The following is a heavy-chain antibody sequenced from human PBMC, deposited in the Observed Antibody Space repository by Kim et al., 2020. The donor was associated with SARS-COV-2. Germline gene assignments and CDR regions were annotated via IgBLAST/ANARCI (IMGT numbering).Heavy chain of an antibody. CDR2: AT. D-gene: IGHD3-10*01. CDR3: VTWFGDFQR. Sequence: ATAYAASVKGRFTIFRDDSASTAYLQMNSLKTEDTAVYYCVTWFGDFQRWGQGTLVTVSS. J-gene: IGHJ1*01. V-gene: IGHV3-73*01.